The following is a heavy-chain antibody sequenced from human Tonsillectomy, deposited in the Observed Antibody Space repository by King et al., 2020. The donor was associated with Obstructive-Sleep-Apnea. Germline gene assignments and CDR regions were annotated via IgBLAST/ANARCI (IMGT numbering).Heavy chain of an antibody. CDR2: ISYDGSNK. J-gene: IGHJ4*02. V-gene: IGHV3-30*04. CDR1: GFTFTTYA. Sequence: VQLVESGGGVVQPGRSLRLSCADSGFTFTTYAMHWVRQAPGKGLEWVAVISYDGSNKYYADSVKGRFTISRDNSKNTLFLQMNSLRAEDTAVYSCGGSIGALNYFDYWGQGTLVTVSS. CDR3: GGSIGALNYFDY. D-gene: IGHD3-10*01.